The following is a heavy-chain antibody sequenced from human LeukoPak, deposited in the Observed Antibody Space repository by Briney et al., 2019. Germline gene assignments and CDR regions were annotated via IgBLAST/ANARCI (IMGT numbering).Heavy chain of an antibody. J-gene: IGHJ4*02. Sequence: SETLSLTCTVSGGSISSGGYYWSWIRQHPGKGLEWIGYIYYSGSTYYNPSRKSRVTISVDTSKNQFSLKLSSVTAADTAVYYCARGPWYYFDYWGQGTLVTVSS. CDR1: GGSISSGGYY. CDR2: IYYSGST. CDR3: ARGPWYYFDY. V-gene: IGHV4-31*03.